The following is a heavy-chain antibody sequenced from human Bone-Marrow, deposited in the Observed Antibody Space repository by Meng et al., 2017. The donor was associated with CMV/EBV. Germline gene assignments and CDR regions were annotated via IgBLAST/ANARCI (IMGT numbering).Heavy chain of an antibody. Sequence: ASVKVSCKASGYTFTGYYMHWVRQAPGQGLEWMGWINPNSGGTNYAQKFQGRITMTSDTSTSAVYMELNRLRSDDAAVYFCARDNTDYAYDYWGQGTLVTASS. J-gene: IGHJ4*02. CDR3: ARDNTDYAYDY. CDR2: INPNSGGT. CDR1: GYTFTGYY. V-gene: IGHV1-2*02. D-gene: IGHD4-17*01.